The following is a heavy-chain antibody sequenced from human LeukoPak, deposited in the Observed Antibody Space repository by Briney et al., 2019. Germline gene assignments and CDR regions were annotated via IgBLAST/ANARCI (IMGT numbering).Heavy chain of an antibody. V-gene: IGHV5-51*01. CDR1: GYSFTNYW. CDR3: ARVAGSGSYTGWFDP. Sequence: GESLKISCKGSGYSFTNYWIGWVRQMPGKGLEWMGIIYPGDSDTRYSPSFQGQVTISADKSISTAYLQWSSLKASDTAMYYCARVAGSGSYTGWFDPWGQGTLVTVSS. CDR2: IYPGDSDT. D-gene: IGHD3-10*01. J-gene: IGHJ5*02.